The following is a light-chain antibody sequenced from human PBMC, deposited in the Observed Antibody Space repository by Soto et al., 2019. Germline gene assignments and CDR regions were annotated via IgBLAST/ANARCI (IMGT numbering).Light chain of an antibody. V-gene: IGKV3-20*01. CDR3: QQYGSSPRT. J-gene: IGKJ1*01. CDR1: QSVSSSY. CDR2: GAS. Sequence: EIVLTQSPGTLSLSPGERATLSCRASQSVSSSYLAWYQQKPGQAPRLLIYGASSRATGIPDRFSGSGSGTDFTLTISRLEPEDFAVYYCQQYGSSPRTFGQGTKAEIK.